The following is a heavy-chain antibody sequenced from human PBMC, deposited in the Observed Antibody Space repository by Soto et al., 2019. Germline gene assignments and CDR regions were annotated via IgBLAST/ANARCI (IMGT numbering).Heavy chain of an antibody. Sequence: QVQLVQSGTEVKRPGSSVKVSCKASGDSFATSTFSWVRQTPGQGLEWMGTIIPLLDTPDYAQKFQGSVTITADASTSTVYMELNSLRSDDAAVYYCARAVGTGGFDYWGQGTVVTVSS. CDR3: ARAVGTGGFDY. J-gene: IGHJ4*02. CDR1: GDSFATST. CDR2: IIPLLDTP. D-gene: IGHD1-1*01. V-gene: IGHV1-69*18.